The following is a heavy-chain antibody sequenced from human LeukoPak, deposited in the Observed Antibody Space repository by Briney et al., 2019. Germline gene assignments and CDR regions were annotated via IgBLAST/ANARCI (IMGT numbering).Heavy chain of an antibody. D-gene: IGHD2-2*01. CDR1: GFTFSSYW. Sequence: GGSLRLSCAASGFTFSSYWMRWVRQAPGKGLVWVSRINSDGSSTSYADSVKGRFTISRDNAKNTLYLQMNSLRAEDTAVYYCARGRAEDDGIVVVPAAYSYYYYYYMDVWGKGTTVTVSS. CDR2: INSDGSST. CDR3: ARGRAEDDGIVVVPAAYSYYYYYYMDV. J-gene: IGHJ6*03. V-gene: IGHV3-74*01.